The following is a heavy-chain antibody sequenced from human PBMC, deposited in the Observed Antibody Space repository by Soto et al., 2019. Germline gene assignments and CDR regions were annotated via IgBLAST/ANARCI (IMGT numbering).Heavy chain of an antibody. CDR1: GFGFTFSNYY. D-gene: IGHD2-8*01. V-gene: IGHV3-11*04. Sequence: VQLVESGGGLVRPGGSLSLSCAASGFGFTFSNYYMSWSRQSPGKGLEWVASISSSGHMTFYAPSVNGRFTISRDNWMNSLYLQMNSLTVEDTGVYFCAGTYGAADSWGPGTLVTVSS. CDR3: AGTYGAADS. J-gene: IGHJ5*01. CDR2: ISSSGHMT.